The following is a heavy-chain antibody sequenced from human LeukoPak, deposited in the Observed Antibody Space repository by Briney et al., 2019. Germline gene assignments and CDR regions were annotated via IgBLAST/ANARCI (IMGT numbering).Heavy chain of an antibody. CDR1: GGTFSSYA. V-gene: IGHV1-69*13. CDR3: ARAQPPHLGSYYYMDV. D-gene: IGHD3-16*01. Sequence: VASVKVSCKASGGTFSSYAISWVRQAPGQGLEWMGGIIPIFGTANYAQKFQGRVTITADESTSTAYMELSSLRSEDTAVYYCARAQPPHLGSYYYMDVWGKGTTVTVSS. J-gene: IGHJ6*03. CDR2: IIPIFGTA.